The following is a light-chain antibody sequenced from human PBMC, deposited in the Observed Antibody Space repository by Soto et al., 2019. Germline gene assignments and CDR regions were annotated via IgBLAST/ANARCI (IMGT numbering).Light chain of an antibody. Sequence: DIQMTQSPSTLSASVGDRVTITCRASQSISSWLAWYQQKPGKAPKLLIYDASSLESGVPSRFSGSGSGTEFTLTISSLQPDDVATYYCQQYNRYSLTLGGGTNGDIK. CDR2: DAS. V-gene: IGKV1-5*01. CDR3: QQYNRYSLT. CDR1: QSISSW. J-gene: IGKJ4*01.